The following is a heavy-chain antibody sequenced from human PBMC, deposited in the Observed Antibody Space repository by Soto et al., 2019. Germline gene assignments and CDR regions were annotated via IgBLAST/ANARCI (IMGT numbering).Heavy chain of an antibody. CDR3: ARDSSSGTFDN. CDR1: DYTFINNA. D-gene: IGHD3-22*01. J-gene: IGHJ4*02. CDR2: ISTENGNT. V-gene: IGHV1-18*04. Sequence: ASVKVSCKASDYTFINNAITWVRQAPGQGLEWMGWISTENGNTNYAQNLQGRVILTRDRSTNTAYMELRSLRPEDTATYYCARDSSSGTFDNWGQGALVTVSS.